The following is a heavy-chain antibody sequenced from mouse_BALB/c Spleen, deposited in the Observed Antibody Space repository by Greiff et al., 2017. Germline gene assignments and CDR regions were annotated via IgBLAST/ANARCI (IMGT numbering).Heavy chain of an antibody. CDR2: INSDGGST. V-gene: IGHV5-2*01. Sequence: EVQLVESGGGLVQPGESLKLSCESYEYEFPSHDMSWVRETPEKRLELVAAINSDGGSTYYPDTMERGFIISRDNTKKTLYLQMSSLRSEDTALYYCASYGNYGAMDYWGQGTSVTVSA. CDR3: ASYGNYGAMDY. J-gene: IGHJ4*01. CDR1: EYEFPSHD. D-gene: IGHD2-1*01.